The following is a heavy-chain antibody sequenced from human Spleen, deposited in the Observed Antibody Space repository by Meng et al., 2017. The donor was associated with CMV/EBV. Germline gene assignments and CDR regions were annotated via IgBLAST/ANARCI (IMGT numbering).Heavy chain of an antibody. CDR1: GFTFSDYY. D-gene: IGHD2-2*01. CDR3: AREGCSSTSCTTLDY. Sequence: LSLTCTASGFTFSDYYMNWIRQAPGKGLEWISSISTSSITIYYADSVKGRFTISRDNAKNSLFLQMNSLRAEDTAVYYCAREGCSSTSCTTLDYWGQGAQVTVSS. CDR2: ISTSSITI. J-gene: IGHJ4*02. V-gene: IGHV3-11*01.